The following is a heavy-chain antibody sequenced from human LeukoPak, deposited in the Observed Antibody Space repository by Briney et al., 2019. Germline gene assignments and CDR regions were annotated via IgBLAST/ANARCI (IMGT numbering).Heavy chain of an antibody. V-gene: IGHV1-46*01. CDR1: GYTFTSY. Sequence: ASVKVSCKASGYTFTSYIHWVRQAPGQGLEWMGIIYPGGGSTSYAQKFQGRVTMTRDMSTSTAYMEMRSLRSEDTAVYYCAAGIVGDRGWWGQGTLVTVSS. CDR2: IYPGGGST. J-gene: IGHJ4*02. CDR3: AAGIVGDRGW. D-gene: IGHD1-26*01.